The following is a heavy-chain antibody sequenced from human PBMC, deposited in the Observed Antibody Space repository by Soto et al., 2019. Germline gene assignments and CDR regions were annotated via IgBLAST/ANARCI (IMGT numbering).Heavy chain of an antibody. V-gene: IGHV4-39*01. Sequence: QLQLQESGPGLVKPSETLSLTCTVSGGSISSSSYYWGWIRQPPGKGLEWIGNIYYSGSTYYNPSLTSRVTISVDPSKCQFSRKLSSVSAADTAVYYCMLGSGWKDFDYWGQGTLVTVSS. CDR1: GGSISSSSYY. D-gene: IGHD3-22*01. CDR3: MLGSGWKDFDY. J-gene: IGHJ4*02. CDR2: IYYSGST.